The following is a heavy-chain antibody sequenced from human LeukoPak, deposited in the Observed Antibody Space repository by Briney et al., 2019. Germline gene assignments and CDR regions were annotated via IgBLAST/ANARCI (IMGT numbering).Heavy chain of an antibody. CDR2: INPNSGGT. J-gene: IGHJ4*02. CDR1: GYTFTSYD. Sequence: GASVKVSCKASGYTFTSYDINWVRQAPGQGLEWMGWINPNSGGTNYAQKFQGRVTMTRDTSISTAYMELSRLRSDDTAVYYCARAFPHHYYGSGSFDFDYWGQGTLVTVSS. D-gene: IGHD3-10*01. CDR3: ARAFPHHYYGSGSFDFDY. V-gene: IGHV1-2*02.